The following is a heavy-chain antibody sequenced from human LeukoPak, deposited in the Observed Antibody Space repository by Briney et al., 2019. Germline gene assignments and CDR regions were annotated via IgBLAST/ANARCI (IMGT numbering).Heavy chain of an antibody. V-gene: IGHV2-5*02. CDR1: GFSLRTSGVG. CDR2: IYWDDDK. J-gene: IGHJ3*02. CDR3: THRLSGESAFDI. D-gene: IGHD1-14*01. Sequence: SGPTLVKPTQTLTLTFTFSGFSLRTSGVGVDWIRQPPGKALEWLALIYWDDDKRYSPSLKSRLTITKDTSKNQVVLTMTNMDPVDSATYYCTHRLSGESAFDIWGQGTMVTVSS.